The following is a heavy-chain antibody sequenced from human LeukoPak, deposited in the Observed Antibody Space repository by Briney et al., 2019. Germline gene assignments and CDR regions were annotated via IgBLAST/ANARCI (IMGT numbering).Heavy chain of an antibody. CDR3: ARVEIAAAGIQEYNWFDP. V-gene: IGHV4-34*01. D-gene: IGHD6-13*01. CDR1: GFTFSSYS. CDR2: INHSGST. J-gene: IGHJ5*02. Sequence: PGGSLRLSCAASGFTFSSYSMNWVRQAPGKGLEWIGEINHSGSTNYNPSLKSRVTISVDTSKNQFSLKLSSVTAADTAVYYCARVEIAAAGIQEYNWFDPWGQGTLVTVSS.